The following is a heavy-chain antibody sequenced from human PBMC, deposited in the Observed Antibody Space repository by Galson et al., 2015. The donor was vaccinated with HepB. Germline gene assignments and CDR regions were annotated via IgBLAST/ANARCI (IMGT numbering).Heavy chain of an antibody. CDR1: GGSISSSNYY. V-gene: IGHV4-39*07. Sequence: QMQLQESGPGLVKPSETLSLTCTVSGGSISSSNYYWGWIRQPPGKGLEWIGSIYFGGSTYYNPSLKSRVTISVDTSKDQFSLKLISVTAADRAVYYCARDLSAESAHSSGWYPFDQWGQGTLVTVSS. D-gene: IGHD6-19*01. CDR3: ARDLSAESAHSSGWYPFDQ. J-gene: IGHJ4*02. CDR2: IYFGGST.